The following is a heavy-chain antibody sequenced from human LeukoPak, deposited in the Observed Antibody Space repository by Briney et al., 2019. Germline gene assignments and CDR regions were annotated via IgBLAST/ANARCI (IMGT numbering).Heavy chain of an antibody. CDR3: ARDHYYGSGSYWGHWFDP. CDR2: IYHSGST. Sequence: SQTLSLTCTVSGGSISSGGYYWSWIRQPPGKGLEWIGYIYHSGSTYYNPSLKSRVTISVDRSKNQFSLKLSSVTAADTAVYYCARDHYYGSGSYWGHWFDPWGQGTLVTVSS. V-gene: IGHV4-30-2*01. J-gene: IGHJ5*02. CDR1: GGSISSGGYY. D-gene: IGHD3-10*01.